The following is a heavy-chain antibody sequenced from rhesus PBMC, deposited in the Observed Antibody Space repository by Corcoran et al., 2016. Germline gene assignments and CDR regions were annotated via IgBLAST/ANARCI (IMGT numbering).Heavy chain of an antibody. CDR1: GGSISDSYY. D-gene: IGHD4-29*01. CDR3: ARADYGSSYAGGY. V-gene: IGHV4S9*01. CDR2: IYGNSAST. Sequence: QVQLQESGPGPVKPSETLSLTCAVSGGSISDSYYWNWLRQPPGKVLEWIGNIYGNSASTYYNASLKSQVTISKDTSKNQFFLKLTSVTAADTAVYYCARADYGSSYAGGYWGQGVLVTVSS. J-gene: IGHJ4*01.